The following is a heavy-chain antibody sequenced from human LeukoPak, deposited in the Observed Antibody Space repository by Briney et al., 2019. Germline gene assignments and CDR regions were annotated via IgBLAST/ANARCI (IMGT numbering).Heavy chain of an antibody. CDR2: IGGSGIST. V-gene: IGHV3-23*01. Sequence: GGSLRLACAASGFTFNYYAMTWVRQAPGKGLEWVSGIGGSGISTYYAESVKGRFTISRDNSKNSLYLQLHSLRAEDTAVYYCARDSGYSGYDAYYYYMDVWGKGTTVTVSS. J-gene: IGHJ6*03. CDR1: GFTFNYYA. D-gene: IGHD5-12*01. CDR3: ARDSGYSGYDAYYYYMDV.